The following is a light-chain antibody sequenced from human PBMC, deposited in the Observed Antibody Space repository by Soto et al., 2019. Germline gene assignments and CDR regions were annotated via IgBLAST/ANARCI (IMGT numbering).Light chain of an antibody. CDR2: WAS. Sequence: DIMMTQSPDSLAVSLGERATINCKSSQSVLYSSNNKNYLTWYQQKPGQPPKLLIHWASTRQSGVPDRFSGSGSGTDFTLTISSLQAEDVAVYYCQQYYSTPFTFGPGTKVDIK. J-gene: IGKJ3*01. CDR1: QSVLYSSNNKNY. CDR3: QQYYSTPFT. V-gene: IGKV4-1*01.